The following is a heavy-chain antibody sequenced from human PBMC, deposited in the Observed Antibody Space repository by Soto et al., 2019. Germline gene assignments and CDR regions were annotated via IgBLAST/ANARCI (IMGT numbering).Heavy chain of an antibody. CDR3: AKRSVVIPSAIAGYFYMDV. CDR2: ISGSGDIT. J-gene: IGHJ6*03. CDR1: GFTFSRYA. V-gene: IGHV3-23*01. D-gene: IGHD2-2*02. Sequence: GGSLRLSCVASGFTFSRYAMSWVRQAPGKGLEWVSVISGSGDITYNADSVKGRFTISRDNSKNTLYLQMNSLRGEDTAVYYCAKRSVVIPSAIAGYFYMDVWGKGTSVTVSS.